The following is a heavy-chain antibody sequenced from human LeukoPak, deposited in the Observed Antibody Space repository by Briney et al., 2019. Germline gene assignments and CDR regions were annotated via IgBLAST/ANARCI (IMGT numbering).Heavy chain of an antibody. Sequence: GGSLRLSCAASGFTFSSYWTSWVRQAPGKGLEWVANIKEDGNEKYYVDSVRGRFTISRDNAKNSLYLYMNSLRAEDTAVYYCATSYDILIGYFGSWGQGTLVTVSS. J-gene: IGHJ4*02. CDR3: ATSYDILIGYFGS. CDR1: GFTFSSYW. V-gene: IGHV3-7*01. D-gene: IGHD3-9*01. CDR2: IKEDGNEK.